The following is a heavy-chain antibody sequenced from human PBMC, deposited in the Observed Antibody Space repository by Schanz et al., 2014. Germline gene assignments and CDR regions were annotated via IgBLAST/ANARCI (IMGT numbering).Heavy chain of an antibody. CDR2: INPNTGGT. D-gene: IGHD3-22*01. CDR1: GYTFVSYS. Sequence: QVQLVQSGAEVKKPGASVKVSCKASGYTFVSYSMHWVRQAPGQGLEWMGWINPNTGGTNFAQKFQGWVTVTRDTSISTVYMELSRVTYEDTAVYYCARDDRAYYYGMDVWGQGTTXTVAS. CDR3: ARDDRAYYYGMDV. V-gene: IGHV1-2*04. J-gene: IGHJ6*02.